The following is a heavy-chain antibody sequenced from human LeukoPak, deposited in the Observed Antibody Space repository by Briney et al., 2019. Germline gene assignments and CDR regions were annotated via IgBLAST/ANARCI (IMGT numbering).Heavy chain of an antibody. J-gene: IGHJ3*02. V-gene: IGHV3-21*06. Sequence: GGSLRLSCAASGFTFSSYTMYWVRQAPGKGLEWVSSISSSSSYIYYADSVKGRFTISRDNAKNSLYLQMNSLRAEDTAVYYCARDTYDILTGYYKWAFDIWGQGTMVTVSS. CDR1: GFTFSSYT. CDR3: ARDTYDILTGYYKWAFDI. CDR2: ISSSSSYI. D-gene: IGHD3-9*01.